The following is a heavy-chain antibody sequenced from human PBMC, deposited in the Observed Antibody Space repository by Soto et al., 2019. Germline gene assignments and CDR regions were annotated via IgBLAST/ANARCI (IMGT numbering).Heavy chain of an antibody. V-gene: IGHV1-8*01. J-gene: IGHJ3*02. CDR2: MNPNSGNT. CDR3: ARVGYLVTAIRDDAFDI. D-gene: IGHD2-21*02. CDR1: GYTFTSYD. Sequence: ASVKVSCKASGYTFTSYDINWVRQATGQGLEWMGWMNPNSGNTGYAQKFQGRVTMTRNTSISTAYMELSSLRSEDTAVYYRARVGYLVTAIRDDAFDIWGQGTMVTVSS.